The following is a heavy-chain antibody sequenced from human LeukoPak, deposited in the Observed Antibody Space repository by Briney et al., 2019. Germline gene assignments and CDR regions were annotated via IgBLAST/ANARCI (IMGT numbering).Heavy chain of an antibody. CDR1: GGSVSSNNYY. Sequence: PSETLSLTCTVSGGSVSSNNYYWGWIRQPPGKGLEWIGSITYSGSTFYNPSLKSRVTISVDTSKIQFSLKLTSVTAADTAVYYCARASGFAGEFDYWGLGTLATVSS. D-gene: IGHD3-10*01. CDR2: ITYSGST. J-gene: IGHJ4*02. CDR3: ARASGFAGEFDY. V-gene: IGHV4-39*01.